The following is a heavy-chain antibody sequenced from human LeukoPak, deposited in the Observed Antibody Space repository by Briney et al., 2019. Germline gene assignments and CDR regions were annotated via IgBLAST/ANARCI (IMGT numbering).Heavy chain of an antibody. D-gene: IGHD3-22*01. V-gene: IGHV5-51*01. CDR3: ARLGDSSAYSAMNWFDP. CDR1: GYSFTSYW. Sequence: GESLKISCKGSGYSFTSYWIGWVRQMPGKGLEWMGIIYPGDSDTRYSPAFQGQVTISADKSISTAYLQWSSLKASDSAMYYCARLGDSSAYSAMNWFDPWGQGTLVTVSS. CDR2: IYPGDSDT. J-gene: IGHJ5*02.